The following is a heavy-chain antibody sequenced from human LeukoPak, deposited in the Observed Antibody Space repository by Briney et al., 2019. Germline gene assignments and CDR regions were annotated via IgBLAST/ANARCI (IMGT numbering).Heavy chain of an antibody. CDR3: AKAGEPYYYGSGIDY. D-gene: IGHD3-10*01. Sequence: GGSLRLSCAASGFTFSSYAMSWVRQAPGKGLEWVSAISGSGGSTYYADSVKGRFTISRDNSKNTLYLQMNSLRAEDTAVYYCAKAGEPYYYGSGIDYWGQGTLVTVSS. CDR1: GFTFSSYA. CDR2: ISGSGGST. V-gene: IGHV3-23*01. J-gene: IGHJ4*02.